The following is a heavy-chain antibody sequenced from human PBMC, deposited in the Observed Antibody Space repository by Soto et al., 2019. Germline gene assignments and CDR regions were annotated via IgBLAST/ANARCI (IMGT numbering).Heavy chain of an antibody. CDR2: INPSGGST. V-gene: IGHV1-46*01. CDR3: ARGRLNLVAGNRRGWFDP. D-gene: IGHD2-15*01. J-gene: IGHJ5*02. CDR1: GYTFTSYY. Sequence: ASVQVSWKASGYTFTSYYMHWVRQAPGQGLEWMGIINPSGGSTSYAQKFQGRVTMTRDTSTSTDYMELSSLRSEDTAVYYCARGRLNLVAGNRRGWFDPWGQGTLAPVSS.